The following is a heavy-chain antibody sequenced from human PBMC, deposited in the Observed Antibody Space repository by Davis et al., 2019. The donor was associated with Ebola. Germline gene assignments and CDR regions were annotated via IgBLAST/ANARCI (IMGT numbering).Heavy chain of an antibody. CDR1: GGSFSGYY. V-gene: IGHV4-59*12. CDR3: ARGPTPSIAAAGIRDAPLGTYYFDY. Sequence: MPSETLSLTCAVYGGSFSGYYWSWIRQPPGKGLEWIGYIYYSGSTNYNPSLKSRVTISVDTSKNQFSLKLSSVTAADTAVYYCARGPTPSIAAAGIRDAPLGTYYFDYWGQGTLVTVSS. CDR2: IYYSGST. J-gene: IGHJ4*02. D-gene: IGHD6-13*01.